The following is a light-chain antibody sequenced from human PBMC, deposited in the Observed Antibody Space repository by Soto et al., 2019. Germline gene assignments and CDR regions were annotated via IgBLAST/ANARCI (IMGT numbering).Light chain of an antibody. V-gene: IGKV3-20*01. CDR1: QSVSRSY. CDR3: QQYGSTPWT. Sequence: EIVVTQSPGTLSLSPGERATLSCRASQSVSRSYLAWYQQKPGQAPRLLIYGASSSATGIPDRFSGSGSGTDFTLTISRLEPEDFAGDYCQQYGSTPWTFGQGTKVEIK. CDR2: GAS. J-gene: IGKJ1*01.